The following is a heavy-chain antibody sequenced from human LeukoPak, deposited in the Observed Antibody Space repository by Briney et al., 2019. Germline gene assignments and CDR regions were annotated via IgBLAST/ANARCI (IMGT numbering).Heavy chain of an antibody. D-gene: IGHD1-26*01. J-gene: IGHJ4*02. CDR1: GFTFSSYA. CDR2: ISGSGGST. V-gene: IGHV3-23*01. Sequence: PGGSLRLSCAASGFTFSSYAMSWVRQAPGKGLEWVSAISGSGGSTYYADSVKGRFTISRDNSKNTLYLQMNSLRAEDTAVYYCAKDQGKWETANRVFDYWGQGTLVTVSS. CDR3: AKDQGKWETANRVFDY.